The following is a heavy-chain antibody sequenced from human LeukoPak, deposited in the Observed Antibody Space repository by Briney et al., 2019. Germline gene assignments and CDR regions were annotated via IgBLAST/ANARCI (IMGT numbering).Heavy chain of an antibody. CDR2: ISYHEIRK. D-gene: IGHD5-24*01. CDR1: GFTFSNYG. J-gene: IGHJ3*01. Sequence: PGGSLRLSCAASGFTFSNYGMHWVRQAPGKGLEWVAAISYHEIRKYYADSLQGRFTISRDNSKNTLYLQMNSLRAEDTAVYYCAKKMGDMPTPTPFDFWGLGILVTVSS. CDR3: AKKMGDMPTPTPFDF. V-gene: IGHV3-30*18.